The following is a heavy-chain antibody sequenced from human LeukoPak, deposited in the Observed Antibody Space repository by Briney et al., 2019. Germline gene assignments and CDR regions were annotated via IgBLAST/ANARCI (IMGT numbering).Heavy chain of an antibody. V-gene: IGHV4-34*01. Sequence: SETLSLTCAVNGGSLNGYYWSWIRQPPGKGLEWIGGINHIGNTNYDPSLRSRVTISVDTSKNQFSLSLTSATAADTAVYFCARLGSVGYYNYQYMDIWGNGTTVTVSS. D-gene: IGHD3-10*01. CDR1: GGSLNGYY. CDR3: ARLGSVGYYNYQYMDI. J-gene: IGHJ6*03. CDR2: INHIGNT.